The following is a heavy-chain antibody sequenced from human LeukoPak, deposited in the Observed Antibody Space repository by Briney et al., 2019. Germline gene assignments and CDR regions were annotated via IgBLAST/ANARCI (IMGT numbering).Heavy chain of an antibody. J-gene: IGHJ4*02. CDR3: AKFIGTSGHREFDY. CDR1: GFTFSSYW. CDR2: INSDGSST. V-gene: IGHV3-74*01. D-gene: IGHD2-8*01. Sequence: GGSLRLSCAASGFTFSSYWMHWVRQAPGKGLVWVSRINSDGSSTSYADSVKGRFTISRDNAKNTLYLQMDSLRVEDTAIYYCAKFIGTSGHREFDYWGQGTLVTVSS.